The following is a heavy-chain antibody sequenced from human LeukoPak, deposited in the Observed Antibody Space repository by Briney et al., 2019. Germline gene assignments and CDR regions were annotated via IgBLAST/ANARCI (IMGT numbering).Heavy chain of an antibody. V-gene: IGHV3-9*01. D-gene: IGHD5-12*01. CDR1: GFTFDDYA. Sequence: GRSLRLSCAASGFTFDDYAMHWVRQAPGKGLEWVSGISWNSGSLGYADSVKGRFTISRDNAKNSLSLQMNSLRAEDTAVYFCGTAYDYSGVAYRGQGTLVTVSS. J-gene: IGHJ4*02. CDR3: GTAYDYSGVAY. CDR2: ISWNSGSL.